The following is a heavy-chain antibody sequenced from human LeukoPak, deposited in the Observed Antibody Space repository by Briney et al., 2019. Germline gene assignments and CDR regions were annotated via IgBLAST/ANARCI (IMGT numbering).Heavy chain of an antibody. V-gene: IGHV4-61*02. CDR2: IYTSGST. CDR1: VGSISRGSHY. D-gene: IGHD2-15*01. Sequence: SETLSLTPAVSVGSISRGSHYCSWVRQPAGKGLEWIGRIYTSGSTNYNPSLKSRATISVEPPKNQFSPKLSSVTAADTAVYNCARVSGGTRDYWRQGTLVTVSS. CDR3: ARVSGGTRDY. J-gene: IGHJ4*02.